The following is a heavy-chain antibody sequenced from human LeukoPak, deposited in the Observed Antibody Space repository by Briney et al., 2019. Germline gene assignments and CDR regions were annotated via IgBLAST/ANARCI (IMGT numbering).Heavy chain of an antibody. J-gene: IGHJ4*02. CDR2: ISYDGSNK. CDR1: GVTLSIYG. CDR3: APPVVVPGFGGD. V-gene: IGHV3-33*05. Sequence: PGGSLRLSCAASGVTLSIYGMHWVRQAPGKGLEWVAVISYDGSNKYYVDSVKGRFTISRDNAKNSLYLQMNSLRAEDTAVYYCAPPVVVPGFGGDWGQGTLVTVSS. D-gene: IGHD2-2*01.